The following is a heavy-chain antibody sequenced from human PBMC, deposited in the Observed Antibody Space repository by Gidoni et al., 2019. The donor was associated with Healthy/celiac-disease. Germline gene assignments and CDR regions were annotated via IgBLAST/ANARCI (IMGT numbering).Heavy chain of an antibody. D-gene: IGHD3-10*01. Sequence: QVQLVESGGGVVQPGRSLRLSCAASGFTFSSYAMHWVRQAPGKGLEWVAVISYDGSNKYYADSVKGRFTISRDNSKNTLYLQMNSLRAEDTAVYYCARDRYGSGSYYMSYYYYYGMDVWGQGTTVTVSS. CDR1: GFTFSSYA. J-gene: IGHJ6*02. CDR3: ARDRYGSGSYYMSYYYYYGMDV. CDR2: ISYDGSNK. V-gene: IGHV3-30-3*01.